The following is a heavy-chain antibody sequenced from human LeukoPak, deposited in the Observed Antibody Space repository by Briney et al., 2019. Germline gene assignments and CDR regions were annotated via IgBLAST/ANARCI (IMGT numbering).Heavy chain of an antibody. Sequence: GGSLRLSCVASGFILSIYDMNWVRQTPGKGLEWISYISSGGSRIYYADSVKGRFTISRDNAKNSVYLQMNSLRVEDTAVYYCARDSPVQYGFINWFDPWGQGTLVTVSS. D-gene: IGHD4-17*01. CDR1: GFILSIYD. CDR3: ARDSPVQYGFINWFDP. V-gene: IGHV3-48*03. CDR2: ISSGGSRI. J-gene: IGHJ5*02.